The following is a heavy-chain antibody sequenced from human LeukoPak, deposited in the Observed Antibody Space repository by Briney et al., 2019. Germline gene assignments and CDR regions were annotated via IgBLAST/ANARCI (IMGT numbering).Heavy chain of an antibody. D-gene: IGHD2-2*02. Sequence: GGSLRLSCAASGFTFSSYSMNWVRQAPGKGLGWVSSISSSGSYIYYADSVKGRFTISRDNAKNSLYLQMDSLRVEDTTVYYCARDLSSSTSCYTYWGQGTLVTVSS. CDR2: ISSSGSYI. V-gene: IGHV3-21*01. J-gene: IGHJ4*02. CDR3: ARDLSSSTSCYTY. CDR1: GFTFSSYS.